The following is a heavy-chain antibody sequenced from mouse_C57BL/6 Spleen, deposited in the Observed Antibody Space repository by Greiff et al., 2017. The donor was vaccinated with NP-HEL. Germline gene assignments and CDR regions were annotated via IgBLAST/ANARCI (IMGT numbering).Heavy chain of an antibody. Sequence: ESGPGLVKPSQSLSLTCSVTGYSITSGYYWNWIRQFPGNKLEWMGYISYDGSNNYNPSLKNRISITRDTSKNQFFLKLNSVTTEDTATYYCAREGGYYPLDYWGQGTTLTVSS. CDR2: ISYDGSN. CDR3: AREGGYYPLDY. CDR1: GYSITSGYY. D-gene: IGHD2-3*01. V-gene: IGHV3-6*01. J-gene: IGHJ2*01.